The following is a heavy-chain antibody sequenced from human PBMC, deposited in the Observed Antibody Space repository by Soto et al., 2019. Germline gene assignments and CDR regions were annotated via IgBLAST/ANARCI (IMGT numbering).Heavy chain of an antibody. J-gene: IGHJ4*02. D-gene: IGHD4-17*01. CDR2: ISSSSSYI. CDR3: AGDGTATVTTTFDY. V-gene: IGHV3-21*01. Sequence: EVQLVESGGGLVKPGGSLRLSCAASGFTFSSYSMNWVRQAPGKGLEWVSSISSSSSYIYYADSVKGRFTISRDNAKNSLYLQMNSLRAEDTAVYYCAGDGTATVTTTFDYWGQGTLVTVSS. CDR1: GFTFSSYS.